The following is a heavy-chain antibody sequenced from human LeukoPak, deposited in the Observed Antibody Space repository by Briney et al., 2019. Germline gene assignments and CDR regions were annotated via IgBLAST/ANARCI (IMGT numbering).Heavy chain of an antibody. CDR1: GYTFATYF. CDR3: ARPTYCGSNCYFNFDY. Sequence: ASVKVSCKTSGYTFATYFMHWVRQAPGQGLEWMGYIKPNSGVTNYAQKFRGRVTMPWNTSISTAYIELSGLTSEDTAIYYCARPTYCGSNCYFNFDYWGQGTLVTVSS. J-gene: IGHJ4*02. V-gene: IGHV1-2*02. CDR2: IKPNSGVT. D-gene: IGHD2-21*02.